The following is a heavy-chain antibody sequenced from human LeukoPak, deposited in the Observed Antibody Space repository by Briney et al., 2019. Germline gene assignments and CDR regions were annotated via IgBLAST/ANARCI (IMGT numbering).Heavy chain of an antibody. CDR3: ARLSGSYRGWFDP. CDR1: GYTFDSYW. Sequence: GESLKISCQGSGYTFDSYWIGWVRQMPAKGLEWMGIIYPGDSDARYSPSFQGQVTFSADRPISTAYLQWSSLQASDTAMYYCARLSGSYRGWFDPWGQGTLVTVSS. CDR2: IYPGDSDA. D-gene: IGHD1-26*01. J-gene: IGHJ5*02. V-gene: IGHV5-51*01.